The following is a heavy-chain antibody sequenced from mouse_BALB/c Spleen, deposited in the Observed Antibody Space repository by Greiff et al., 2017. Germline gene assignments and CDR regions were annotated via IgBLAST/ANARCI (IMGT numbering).Heavy chain of an antibody. V-gene: IGHV5-9-4*01. CDR3: ARGAGTSAY. CDR1: GFTFSSYA. CDR2: ISSGGSYT. Sequence: EVHLVESGGGLVKPGGSLKLSCAASGFTFSSYAMSWVRQSPAKRLEWVAEISSGGSYTYYPDTVTGRFTISRDNAKNTLYLEMSSLRSEDTAMYYCARGAGTSAYWGQGTLVTVSA. J-gene: IGHJ3*01. D-gene: IGHD4-1*01.